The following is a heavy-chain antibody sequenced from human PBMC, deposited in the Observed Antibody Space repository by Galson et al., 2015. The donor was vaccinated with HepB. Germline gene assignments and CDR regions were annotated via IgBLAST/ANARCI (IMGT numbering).Heavy chain of an antibody. CDR2: ISYDGSNK. J-gene: IGHJ6*02. CDR3: AKDSTAVAAYYYGMDV. Sequence: SLRLSCAASGFTFSSYAMHWVRQAPGKGLEWVAVISYDGSNKYYADSVKGRFTISRDNSKNTLYLQMNSLRAEDTAVYYCAKDSTAVAAYYYGMDVWGQGTTVTVSS. CDR1: GFTFSSYA. V-gene: IGHV3-30*04. D-gene: IGHD6-19*01.